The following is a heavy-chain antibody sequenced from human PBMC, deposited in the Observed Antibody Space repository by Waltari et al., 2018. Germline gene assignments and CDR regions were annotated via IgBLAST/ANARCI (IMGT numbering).Heavy chain of an antibody. Sequence: EVQLVESGGGLIQPGGSLRLSCAAPGFSISDTYMSWVRQAPGKGLEWVSFINSGGTTYYADSVKGRFTISRDNSKNTVYLQMNSLRAEDTAMYYCARDSKFDPWGQGTLVTVSS. CDR1: GFSISDTY. J-gene: IGHJ5*02. D-gene: IGHD4-4*01. CDR2: INSGGTT. CDR3: ARDSKFDP. V-gene: IGHV3-53*01.